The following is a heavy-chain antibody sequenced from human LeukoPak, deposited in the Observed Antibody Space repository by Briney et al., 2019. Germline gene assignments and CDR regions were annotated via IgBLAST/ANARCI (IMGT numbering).Heavy chain of an antibody. CDR3: ARVSGYSDHDLGTDDY. D-gene: IGHD5-12*01. CDR1: GYSFTTYW. V-gene: IGHV5-51*01. J-gene: IGHJ4*02. Sequence: GESLKISCRGSGYSFTTYWIGWVRQMPGRGLEWMGIIYPRDSDTRYSPSFQGQVTISADKSISTAYLQWSSLKPSDTAMYYCARVSGYSDHDLGTDDYWGQRNLVTVSS. CDR2: IYPRDSDT.